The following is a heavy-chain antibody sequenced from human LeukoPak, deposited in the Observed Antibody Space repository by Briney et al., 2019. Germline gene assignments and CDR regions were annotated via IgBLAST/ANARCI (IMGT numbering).Heavy chain of an antibody. J-gene: IGHJ6*02. CDR3: AKDIDVPVEYSNSPSALGGGYYYYGMDV. CDR2: ISGSCGST. Sequence: GGSLRLSCGASGFTFSSYAMSWVRQAPGKGLEWVSAISGSCGSTYYADAVKGRFTISGDNSKNTLYLQMNSLRAEDTAVYYSAKDIDVPVEYSNSPSALGGGYYYYGMDVWGQGTTVTVSS. V-gene: IGHV3-23*01. CDR1: GFTFSSYA. D-gene: IGHD4-11*01.